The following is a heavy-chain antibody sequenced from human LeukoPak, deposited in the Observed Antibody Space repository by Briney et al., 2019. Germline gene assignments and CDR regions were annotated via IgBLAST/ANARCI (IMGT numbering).Heavy chain of an antibody. D-gene: IGHD3-22*01. CDR1: GYTFTSYG. Sequence: ASVKVSCEASGYTFTSYGISWVRQAPGQGLEWMGWISAYNGNTNYAQKLQGRVTMTTDTSTSTAYMELRSLRSDDTAVYYCARHYYDSSGYYYYYYMDVWGKGTTVTVSS. CDR3: ARHYYDSSGYYYYYYMDV. CDR2: ISAYNGNT. J-gene: IGHJ6*03. V-gene: IGHV1-18*01.